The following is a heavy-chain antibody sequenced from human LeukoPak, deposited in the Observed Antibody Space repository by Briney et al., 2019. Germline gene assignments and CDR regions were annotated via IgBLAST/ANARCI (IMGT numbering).Heavy chain of an antibody. V-gene: IGHV3-23*01. Sequence: GGSLRLSCAASGFTFSSYAMSWVRQAPGKGLEWVSAISGSGGSTYYADSVKGRFTISRDNSKDTLYLQMNSLRAEDTAVYYCAKTSKQQLLPAPDYWGQGTLVTVSS. CDR3: AKTSKQQLLPAPDY. CDR2: ISGSGGST. J-gene: IGHJ4*02. D-gene: IGHD6-13*01. CDR1: GFTFSSYA.